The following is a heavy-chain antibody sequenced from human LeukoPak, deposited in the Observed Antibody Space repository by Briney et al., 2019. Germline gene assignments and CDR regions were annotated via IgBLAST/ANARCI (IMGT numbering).Heavy chain of an antibody. CDR1: GFTFSGYG. CDR3: AKSIRFCSSSSCFAGYYNYGLHV. J-gene: IGHJ6*02. D-gene: IGHD2-2*01. V-gene: IGHV3-30*18. CDR2: ISHDGSSK. Sequence: GGSLRLSCAASGFTFSGYGMHWVRQAPGKGLEWVAVISHDGSSKYFADSVKGRFTISRDNPKNMVDLQMHSLRAEDTTVYYCAKSIRFCSSSSCFAGYYNYGLHVWGQGTTVIVSS.